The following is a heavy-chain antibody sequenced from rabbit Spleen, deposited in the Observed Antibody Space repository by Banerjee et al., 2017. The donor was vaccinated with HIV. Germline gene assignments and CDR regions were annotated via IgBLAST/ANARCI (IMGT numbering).Heavy chain of an antibody. D-gene: IGHD8-1*01. CDR2: IDPVFGST. CDR3: ARDTGTSFSSYGMDL. J-gene: IGHJ6*01. V-gene: IGHV1S45*01. Sequence: EQLEESGGGLVKPEGSLTLTCKASGVSFSDKDVMCWVRQAPGKGLEWIGYIDPVFGSTYYANWAKGRFTISKTSSTTVTLQMTSLTAADTATYFCARDTGTSFSSYGMDLWGPGTLVTVS. CDR1: GVSFSDKDV.